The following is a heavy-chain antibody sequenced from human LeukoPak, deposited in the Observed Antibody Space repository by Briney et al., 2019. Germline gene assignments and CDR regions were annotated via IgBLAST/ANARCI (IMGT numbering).Heavy chain of an antibody. J-gene: IGHJ4*02. V-gene: IGHV3-7*03. CDR3: AKDRRIAAAGTNYFDY. CDR2: IKEDGSEK. CDR1: GFTFSSYS. D-gene: IGHD6-13*01. Sequence: GGSLRLSCAASGFTFSSYSMNWVRQAPGKGLEWVANIKEDGSEKYYVGSVKGRFTISRDNAKNSLYLQTNSLRAEGTALYYCAKDRRIAAAGTNYFDYWGQGTLVTVSP.